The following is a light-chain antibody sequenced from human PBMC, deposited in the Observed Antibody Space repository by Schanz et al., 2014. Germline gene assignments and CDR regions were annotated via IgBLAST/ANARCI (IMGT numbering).Light chain of an antibody. Sequence: EILMTQSPVTLSVSPGERVTLFCRASQSVGRNLAWYQQKPGQAPRLLIYGASTRATGVPARFSGSGSGTEFTLTISSLQSEDFATYYCQQSYTTPLWTFGQGTKLEIK. CDR3: QQSYTTPLWT. CDR1: QSVGRN. V-gene: IGKV3-15*01. CDR2: GAS. J-gene: IGKJ2*01.